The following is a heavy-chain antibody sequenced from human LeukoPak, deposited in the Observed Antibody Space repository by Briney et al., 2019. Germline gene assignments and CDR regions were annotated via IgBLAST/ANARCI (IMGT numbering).Heavy chain of an antibody. V-gene: IGHV3-48*04. CDR3: ARGGYSGSYYPVG. Sequence: GGSLRLSCAASGFTFSSYSMNWVRQAPGKGLEWVSYISSSSSTIYYAASVKGRFTISRNNAKNSLYLQMNSLRAEDTAVYYCARGGYSGSYYPVGWGQGTLVTVSS. D-gene: IGHD1-26*01. CDR1: GFTFSSYS. J-gene: IGHJ4*02. CDR2: ISSSSSTI.